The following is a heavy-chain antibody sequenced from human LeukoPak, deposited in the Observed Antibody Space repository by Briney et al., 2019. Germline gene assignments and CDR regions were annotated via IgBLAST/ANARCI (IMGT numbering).Heavy chain of an antibody. CDR3: ASRIVGATASFDY. D-gene: IGHD1-26*01. Sequence: ASVKVSCKASGGSFTNYAVSWLRQAPGHGLEWMGAIVPMFTTSDYAQKFRDRVTITADESTSTAYMELSSLRSEDTAVYYCASRIVGATASFDYWGQGTLVTVSS. CDR2: IVPMFTTS. V-gene: IGHV1-69*13. CDR1: GGSFTNYA. J-gene: IGHJ4*02.